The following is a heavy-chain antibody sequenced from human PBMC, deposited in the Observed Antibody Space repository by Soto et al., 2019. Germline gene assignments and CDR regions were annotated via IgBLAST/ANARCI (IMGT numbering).Heavy chain of an antibody. J-gene: IGHJ6*02. V-gene: IGHV3-21*01. Sequence: GGSLRLSCAASGFTFSSYSMNWVRQAPGKGLEWVSSISSSSSYIYYADSVKGRFTISRDNAKNSLYLQMNSLRAEDTAVYYCARALGCGGDCYSPYYYYYGKDVWGQGTTVTVSS. CDR3: ARALGCGGDCYSPYYYYYGKDV. D-gene: IGHD2-21*02. CDR1: GFTFSSYS. CDR2: ISSSSSYI.